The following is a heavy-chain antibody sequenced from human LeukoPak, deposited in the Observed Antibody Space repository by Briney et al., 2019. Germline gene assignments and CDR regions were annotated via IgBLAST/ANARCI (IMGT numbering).Heavy chain of an antibody. CDR2: IYYSGST. Sequence: SETLSLTCTVSGGSISSYYWSWIRQPPAKGLEWIGYIYYSGSTNYNPSLKSRVTISVDTSKNQFSLKLSSVTAADTAVYYCARRRLQWLVRHDAFDIWGEGTMVTVSS. D-gene: IGHD6-19*01. CDR1: GGSISSYY. J-gene: IGHJ3*02. CDR3: ARRRLQWLVRHDAFDI. V-gene: IGHV4-59*08.